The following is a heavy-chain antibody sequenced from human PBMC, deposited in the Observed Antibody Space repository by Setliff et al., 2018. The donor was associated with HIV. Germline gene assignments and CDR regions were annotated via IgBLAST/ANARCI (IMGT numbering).Heavy chain of an antibody. CDR2: IYSSGST. CDR3: ARHRDYGPHYYYYMDV. V-gene: IGHV4-4*07. CDR1: GGSLNNYY. D-gene: IGHD4-17*01. Sequence: SETLSLTCFVSGGSLNNYYWSWLRQPPGKELEWIGRIYSSGSTNYNPSLKSRVTMSVDTSKNQISLKLSSVTAADTAMYYCARHRDYGPHYYYYMDVWGEGTTVTVSS. J-gene: IGHJ6*03.